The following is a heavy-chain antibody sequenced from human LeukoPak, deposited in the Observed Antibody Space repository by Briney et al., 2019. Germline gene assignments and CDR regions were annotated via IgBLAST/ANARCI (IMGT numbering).Heavy chain of an antibody. J-gene: IGHJ4*02. D-gene: IGHD2-2*01. V-gene: IGHV3-20*04. CDR3: ARAGDTTGEYCSSTSCVQFDF. Sequence: PGGSLRLSCAASGFTFDDFGMSWVRQAPGKGLEWVSRIKWKGCGRGYADSVKGRFTISRDNAKNSLYLQMDSLRVEDTALYYCARAGDTTGEYCSSTSCVQFDFWGQGTLVTVSS. CDR2: IKWKGCGR. CDR1: GFTFDDFG.